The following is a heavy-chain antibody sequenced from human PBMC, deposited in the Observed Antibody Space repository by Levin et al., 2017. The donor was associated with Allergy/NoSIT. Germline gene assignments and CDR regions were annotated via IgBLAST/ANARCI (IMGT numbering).Heavy chain of an antibody. CDR1: GYTFTGYG. V-gene: IGHV1-18*01. CDR2: ISAYNGDT. Sequence: ASVKVSCKASGYTFTGYGIIWVRQAPGQGLEWMGWISAYNGDTMYAQKLQGRVTMTTDTSTSTAYMELRSLRSDDTAVYYCARKGSGEASDVWGQGTMVTVSS. D-gene: IGHD3-3*01. CDR3: ARKGSGEASDV. J-gene: IGHJ3*01.